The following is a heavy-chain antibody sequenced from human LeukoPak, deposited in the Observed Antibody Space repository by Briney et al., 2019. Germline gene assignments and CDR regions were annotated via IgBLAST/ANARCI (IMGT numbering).Heavy chain of an antibody. V-gene: IGHV1-8*01. Sequence: GASVKVSCKASGYTFTSYDINWVRQATGQGLEWMGWMNPKSGNTDYAQKFQGRVTMTRSTSVSTAYMELSSLGSEDTAVYYCARGSTVDTVATPLKYWGQGTLVTVSS. CDR3: ARGSTVDTVATPLKY. D-gene: IGHD5-12*01. CDR1: GYTFTSYD. J-gene: IGHJ4*02. CDR2: MNPKSGNT.